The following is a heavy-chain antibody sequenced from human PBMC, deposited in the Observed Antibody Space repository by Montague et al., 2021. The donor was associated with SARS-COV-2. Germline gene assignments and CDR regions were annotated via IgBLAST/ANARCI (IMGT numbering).Heavy chain of an antibody. CDR2: IMADGSQK. CDR3: ARDRRLLLFGELPDFLDF. V-gene: IGHV3-7*03. CDR1: DFSLDLSW. Sequence: SLRLSCAASDFSLDLSWMSWVRQAPGKGLEWVANIMADGSQKYYVDSVKGRFTISRDKAYKSVYLQMNSLRVEDTAVYYCARDRRLLLFGELPDFLDFWGQGTLVTVSS. J-gene: IGHJ4*02. D-gene: IGHD3-10*01.